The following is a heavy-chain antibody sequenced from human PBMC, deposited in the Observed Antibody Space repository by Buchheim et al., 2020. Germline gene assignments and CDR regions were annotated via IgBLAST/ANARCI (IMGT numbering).Heavy chain of an antibody. CDR3: ARDRYSSGWYLIKNYFDY. CDR1: GFTFSSYS. J-gene: IGHJ4*02. CDR2: ISSSSSTT. Sequence: EVQLVESGGGLVQPGGSLRLSCAASGFTFSSYSMNWVRQAPGKGLEWVSYISSSSSTTYYADSVKGRFTISRDNAKNSLFLQMSSLRDEDTAVYYCARDRYSSGWYLIKNYFDYWGQGTL. V-gene: IGHV3-48*02. D-gene: IGHD6-19*01.